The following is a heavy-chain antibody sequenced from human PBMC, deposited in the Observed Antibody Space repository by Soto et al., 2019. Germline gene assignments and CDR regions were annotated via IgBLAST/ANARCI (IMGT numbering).Heavy chain of an antibody. CDR3: AKARGDSSGRRAVDC. CDR2: ISGSGGST. CDR1: GFTFSNYA. V-gene: IGHV3-23*01. J-gene: IGHJ4*02. D-gene: IGHD6-19*01. Sequence: TGGSLRLSCAASGFTFSNYAMNWVRQAPGKGLEWVSVISGSGGSTDYADSVKGRFTISRDNSRNTLYLQLNSLRAEETAVYYCAKARGDSSGRRAVDCWGQGTLVTVSS.